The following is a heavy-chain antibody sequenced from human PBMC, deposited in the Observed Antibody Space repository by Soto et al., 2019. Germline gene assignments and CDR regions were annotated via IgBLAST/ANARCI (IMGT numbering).Heavy chain of an antibody. Sequence: QITLKESGPTLVKPTQTLTLTCTFSGFSLSTSGVGVGWIRQPPGKALEWLALIYWDDDKRYSPSLKSRLTITKDTSKNQVVLTMTNMDPVDTATYHCAHWLWIGRDFDYWGQGTLVTVSS. J-gene: IGHJ4*02. V-gene: IGHV2-5*02. CDR2: IYWDDDK. D-gene: IGHD3-10*01. CDR1: GFSLSTSGVG. CDR3: AHWLWIGRDFDY.